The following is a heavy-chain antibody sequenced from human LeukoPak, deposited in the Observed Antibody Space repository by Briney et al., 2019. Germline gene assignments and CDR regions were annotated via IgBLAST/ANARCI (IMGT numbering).Heavy chain of an antibody. D-gene: IGHD2-2*01. CDR2: ISYDGSNK. J-gene: IGHJ3*02. CDR3: ARGLGYCSSTSCQGAFDI. Sequence: GGSLRLSCAASGFTLSNNYMRWVRQAPGKGLEWVAVISYDGSNKYYADSVKGRFTISRDNSKNTLYLQMNSLRAEDTAVYYCARGLGYCSSTSCQGAFDIWGQGTMVTVSS. CDR1: GFTLSNNY. V-gene: IGHV3-30-3*01.